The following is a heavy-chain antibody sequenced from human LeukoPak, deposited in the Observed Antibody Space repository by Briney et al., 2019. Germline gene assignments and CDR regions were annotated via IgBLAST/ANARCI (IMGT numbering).Heavy chain of an antibody. CDR2: IYYSGST. V-gene: IGHV4-59*06. J-gene: IGHJ4*02. CDR3: ARGSSSGSPSY. D-gene: IGHD6-19*01. Sequence: SETLSLTCTVSGGSISSYYWSWIRQPPGKGLEWIGYIYYSGSTYYNPSLKSRLTISVDTSKNQFSLELSSVTAADTALYYCARGSSSGSPSYWGQGTLVTVSS. CDR1: GGSISSYY.